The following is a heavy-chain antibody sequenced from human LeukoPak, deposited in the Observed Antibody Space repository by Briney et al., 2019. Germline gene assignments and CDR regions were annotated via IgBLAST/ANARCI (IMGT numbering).Heavy chain of an antibody. Sequence: PGRSLRLSCAASGFTFSSYAMSWVRQAPGKGLEWVSAISGSGGSTYYADSVKGRFTISRDNSKNTLYLQMNSLRAEDTAVYYCAKDKGQIQLWLGWFDPWGQGTLVTVSS. CDR1: GFTFSSYA. D-gene: IGHD5-18*01. V-gene: IGHV3-23*01. J-gene: IGHJ5*02. CDR2: ISGSGGST. CDR3: AKDKGQIQLWLGWFDP.